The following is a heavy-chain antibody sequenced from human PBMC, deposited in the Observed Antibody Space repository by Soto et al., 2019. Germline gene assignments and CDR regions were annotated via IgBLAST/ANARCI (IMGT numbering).Heavy chain of an antibody. D-gene: IGHD5-18*01. V-gene: IGHV3-30-3*01. Sequence: QVQLVESGGGVVQPGRSLRLSCAASGFTFSSYAMHWVRQAPGKGLEWVAVISYDGSNKYYADSVKGRFTISRDNSKNTLYLQMNSLRAEDTAVYYCARDDQYSYGTFDYWGQGTLVTVSS. CDR1: GFTFSSYA. J-gene: IGHJ4*02. CDR3: ARDDQYSYGTFDY. CDR2: ISYDGSNK.